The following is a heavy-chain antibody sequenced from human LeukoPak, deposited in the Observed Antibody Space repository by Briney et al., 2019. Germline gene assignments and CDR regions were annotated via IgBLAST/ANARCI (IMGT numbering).Heavy chain of an antibody. CDR1: GFTFSSYS. CDR3: ARLYCSGGSCYVFGAFDI. J-gene: IGHJ3*02. V-gene: IGHV3-21*01. D-gene: IGHD2-15*01. CDR2: ISSSSSYI. Sequence: GGSLRLSCAASGFTFSSYSMNWVRQAPGKGLEWVSSISSSSSYIYYADSVKGRFTISRDNAKNSLYLQMNSLRAEDTAVYYCARLYCSGGSCYVFGAFDIWGQGTMVTVSS.